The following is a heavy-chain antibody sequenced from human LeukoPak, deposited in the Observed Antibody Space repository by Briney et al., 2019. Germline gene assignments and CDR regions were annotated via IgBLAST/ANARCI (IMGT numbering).Heavy chain of an antibody. J-gene: IGHJ4*02. Sequence: PGGSLRLSCEASGFPFGSYVMSWVRQAPGKGLEWIAYINHNAEMIFYPDFVKGRFTISRDNAKSSLYLQMNALRYEDTVIYYCARDHDWAFDLWGQGTLVTVSS. CDR3: ARDHDWAFDL. V-gene: IGHV3-48*02. D-gene: IGHD3-9*01. CDR1: GFPFGSYV. CDR2: INHNAEMI.